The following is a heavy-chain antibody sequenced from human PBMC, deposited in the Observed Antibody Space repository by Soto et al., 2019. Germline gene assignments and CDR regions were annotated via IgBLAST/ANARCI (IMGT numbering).Heavy chain of an antibody. Sequence: QITLKESGPTLVKPTQTLTLTCTFSGFSLSTTGVGVGWIRQPPGKALEWLALIYWDDDKRYNPSLNSRLTITKDTSKNQVVLAMTKMDPVDTATYYCVQSRWGGDCLQSYSSHSYYGLDVWGQGTTVTVSS. D-gene: IGHD2-21*02. V-gene: IGHV2-5*02. CDR3: VQSRWGGDCLQSYSSHSYYGLDV. CDR1: GFSLSTTGVG. CDR2: IYWDDDK. J-gene: IGHJ6*02.